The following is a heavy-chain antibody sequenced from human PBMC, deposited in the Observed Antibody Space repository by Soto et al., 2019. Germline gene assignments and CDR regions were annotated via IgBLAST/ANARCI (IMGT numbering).Heavy chain of an antibody. CDR2: MNPNSGNT. J-gene: IGHJ4*02. Sequence: QVQLVQSGAEVKKPAASVKVSCKASGYTFTSYDINWVRQATGQGLEWVGWMNPNSGNTGFAQKFQGRVSMTRTTSISTAYMELSSPRSEDTAVYYCARGPQDILDHWGQGNLVTVSS. CDR1: GYTFTSYD. CDR3: ARGPQDILDH. V-gene: IGHV1-8*01. D-gene: IGHD2-15*01.